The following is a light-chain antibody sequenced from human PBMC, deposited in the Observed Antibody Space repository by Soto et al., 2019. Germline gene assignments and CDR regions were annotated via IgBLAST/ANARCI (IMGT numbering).Light chain of an antibody. V-gene: IGKV3-11*01. CDR2: DAS. CDR3: QQRSNWPIT. Sequence: ESVFTHAPRSLCLSPGERATVSWSASQSVSSYLAWYQQKPGQAPRLLIYDASKRATGIPARFSGSGSGTDFTLTISSLEPEDFAVYYCQQRSNWPITFGQGTRLEIK. CDR1: QSVSSY. J-gene: IGKJ5*01.